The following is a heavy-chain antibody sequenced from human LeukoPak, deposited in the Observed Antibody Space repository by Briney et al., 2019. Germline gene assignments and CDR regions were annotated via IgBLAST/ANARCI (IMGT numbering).Heavy chain of an antibody. CDR2: IIPIFGTA. Sequence: SVKVSCKASGGTFSSYAISWVRQAPGQGLEWMGGIIPIFGTANYAQKFQGRVTITADESTSTAYMELSSLRSEDTAVYYCARGAYYDFWSGYFSRGYYYYYMDVWGKGTTVTVSS. D-gene: IGHD3-3*01. V-gene: IGHV1-69*13. CDR3: ARGAYYDFWSGYFSRGYYYYYMDV. J-gene: IGHJ6*03. CDR1: GGTFSSYA.